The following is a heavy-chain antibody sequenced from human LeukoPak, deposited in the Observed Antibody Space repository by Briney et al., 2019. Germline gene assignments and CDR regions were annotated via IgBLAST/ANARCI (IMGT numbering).Heavy chain of an antibody. J-gene: IGHJ4*02. CDR1: GFTFSSYA. CDR2: ISGSGGST. V-gene: IGHV3-23*01. D-gene: IGHD2-21*02. CDR3: AKDLDEVVVTAIPVGY. Sequence: GGSLRLSCAASGFTFSSYAMSWVRQAPGKGLEWVSAISGSGGSTYYADSVKGRFTISRDNSKNTLYLQMNSLRAEDTAVYYCAKDLDEVVVTAIPVGYWGQGTLVTVSS.